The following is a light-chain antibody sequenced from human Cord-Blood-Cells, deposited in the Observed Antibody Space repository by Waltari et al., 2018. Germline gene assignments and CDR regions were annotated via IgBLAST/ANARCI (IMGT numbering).Light chain of an antibody. CDR1: QSIGSG. Sequence: EIVLTQSTGFQSVPRKEQDPITCRASQSIGSGLHWYQQKPDQAPKLLIKYASQSFSGVPSRFSGSGSGTDFTLTINSLEAEDAATYYCHQSSSLPRTFGQGTKVEIK. J-gene: IGKJ1*01. CDR2: YAS. V-gene: IGKV6-21*01. CDR3: HQSSSLPRT.